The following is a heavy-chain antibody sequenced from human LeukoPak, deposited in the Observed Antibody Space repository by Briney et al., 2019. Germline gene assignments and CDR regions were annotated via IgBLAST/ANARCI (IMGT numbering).Heavy chain of an antibody. CDR2: IYYSGST. D-gene: IGHD6-13*01. CDR1: GGSISSSSYY. V-gene: IGHV4-39*07. Sequence: SETLSLTCTVSGGSISSSSYYWGWIRPPPGKGLEWIGSIYYSGSTYYNPSLKSRVTISVDTSKNQLSLKVNSVTAADTAVYYCASGYTSTWYLVLAYWGQGTLVTVSS. CDR3: ASGYTSTWYLVLAY. J-gene: IGHJ4*02.